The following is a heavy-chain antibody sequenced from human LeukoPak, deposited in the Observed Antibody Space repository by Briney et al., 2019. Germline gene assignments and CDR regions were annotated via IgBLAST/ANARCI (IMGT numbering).Heavy chain of an antibody. J-gene: IGHJ6*02. CDR1: GGSISTIDYH. CDR3: ARDGVIRGVLAFYYYYGMDV. D-gene: IGHD3-10*01. V-gene: IGHV4-39*07. Sequence: PSETLSLTCTVSGGSISTIDYHWGWLRQSPGKALEWIGSIFYGGKTYYNPSLKSRVTISVDTSKNQFFLNVTSVTAADTAVYFCARDGVIRGVLAFYYYYGMDVWGPGATVTVSS. CDR2: IFYGGKT.